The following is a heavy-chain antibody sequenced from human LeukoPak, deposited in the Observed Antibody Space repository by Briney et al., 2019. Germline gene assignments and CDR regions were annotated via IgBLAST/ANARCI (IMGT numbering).Heavy chain of an antibody. Sequence: GGSLRLSCAASGFTFSNYWMNWVRQAPGKGLEWVSYITTSSSHTNYADSVKGRFTISRDNAKNSLYLQMNSLRAEDTAVYYCARVVVPAATGNWFDPWGQGTLVTVSS. CDR1: GFTFSNYW. D-gene: IGHD2-2*01. J-gene: IGHJ5*02. V-gene: IGHV3-11*05. CDR3: ARVVVPAATGNWFDP. CDR2: ITTSSSHT.